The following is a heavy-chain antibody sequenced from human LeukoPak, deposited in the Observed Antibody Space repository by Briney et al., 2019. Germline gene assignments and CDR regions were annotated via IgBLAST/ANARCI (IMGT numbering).Heavy chain of an antibody. V-gene: IGHV4-59*01. J-gene: IGHJ4*02. CDR3: ARGREYSPRWYYY. D-gene: IGHD2-15*01. CDR1: GGSISNYY. CDR2: IYNSGST. Sequence: KPSETLSLTCTVSGGSISNYYWTWIRQPPGKGLEWIGYIYNSGSTDYNPSLKSRVTISLDTSKNQFSLKLSSVTAADTAVYYCARGREYSPRWYYYWGQGTLVTVSS.